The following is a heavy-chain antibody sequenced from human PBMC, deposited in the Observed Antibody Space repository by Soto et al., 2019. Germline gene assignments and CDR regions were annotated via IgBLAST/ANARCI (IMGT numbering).Heavy chain of an antibody. CDR1: GYTFTSYG. CDR2: ISAYNGNT. J-gene: IGHJ6*02. Sequence: ASVKVSCKASGYTFTSYGISWVRQAPGQGLEWMGWISAYNGNTNYAQKLQGRVTMTTDTSTGTAYMELRSLRSDDTAVYYCARDGCSGGSCYSESPYYYYGMDVWGQGTTVTVSS. V-gene: IGHV1-18*01. D-gene: IGHD2-15*01. CDR3: ARDGCSGGSCYSESPYYYYGMDV.